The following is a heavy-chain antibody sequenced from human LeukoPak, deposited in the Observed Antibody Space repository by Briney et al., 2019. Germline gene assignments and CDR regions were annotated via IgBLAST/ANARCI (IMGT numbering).Heavy chain of an antibody. D-gene: IGHD5-12*01. Sequence: SETLSLTCIVSGGSISNYYWSWFRQPPGKGLEWIGYIYQSGATSYNPSLKSRVTMSVDTSKNQFSLKLSSVTAADTAVYYCARDRSGYDRYYYYYGMDVWGQGTTVTVSS. V-gene: IGHV4-59*12. CDR3: ARDRSGYDRYYYYYGMDV. CDR2: IYQSGAT. J-gene: IGHJ6*02. CDR1: GGSISNYY.